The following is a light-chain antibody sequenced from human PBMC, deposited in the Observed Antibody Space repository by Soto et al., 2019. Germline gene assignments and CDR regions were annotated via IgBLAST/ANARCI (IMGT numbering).Light chain of an antibody. CDR1: SSDVGGYNY. J-gene: IGLJ1*01. V-gene: IGLV2-14*01. CDR3: SSYTSSSIDYV. Sequence: QSALTQPASVSGSPGQSITISCTGTSSDVGGYNYVSWYQQHPGKAPKLMIYEVSNRPSGVSNRFSGSKSGNTASLTISGLQAEDEAEYYYSSYTSSSIDYVFGTGTKLTVL. CDR2: EVS.